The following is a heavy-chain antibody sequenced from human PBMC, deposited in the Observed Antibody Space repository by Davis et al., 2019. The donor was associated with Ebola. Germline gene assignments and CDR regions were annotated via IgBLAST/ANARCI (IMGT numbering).Heavy chain of an antibody. D-gene: IGHD6-13*01. CDR2: INAGNGNT. V-gene: IGHV1-3*01. CDR1: GYTFTNYG. J-gene: IGHJ4*02. CDR3: ARDFFNAQQPSDNNDY. Sequence: AASVKVSCKASGYTFTNYGMHWVRQAPGQRLEWMGWINAGNGNTKYSQKLQGRVTMTTDTSTSTAYMEVGSLRSDDTAVYYCARDFFNAQQPSDNNDYWGQGTLVTVSS.